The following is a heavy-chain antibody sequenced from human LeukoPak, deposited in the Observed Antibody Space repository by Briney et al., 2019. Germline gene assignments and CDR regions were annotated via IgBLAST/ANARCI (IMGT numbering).Heavy chain of an antibody. CDR3: AKVPQ. CDR2: ISYDGSNK. J-gene: IGHJ4*02. Sequence: GRSLRLSCAASGFTFSSYGMHWVRQAPGKGLEWVAVISYDGSNKYYADSVKGRFTISIDNSKNTLYLQMNSLRAEDTAVYYCAKVPQWGQGTLVTVSS. CDR1: GFTFSSYG. V-gene: IGHV3-30*18.